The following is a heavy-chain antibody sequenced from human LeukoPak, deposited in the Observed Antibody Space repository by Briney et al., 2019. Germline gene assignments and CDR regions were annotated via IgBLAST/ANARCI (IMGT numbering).Heavy chain of an antibody. CDR2: IYYSGST. V-gene: IGHV4-39*01. CDR1: GGSITSSSYY. CDR3: ARLSSTVTTSIDS. J-gene: IGHJ4*02. D-gene: IGHD4-11*01. Sequence: SETLSLTCTVSGGSITSSSYYWGWIRQPPGKGLEWIGSIYYSGSTYYNPSLKSRVTISVDTSKTQFSLKLSSVTAADTAVYYCARLSSTVTTSIDSWGQGTLATVSS.